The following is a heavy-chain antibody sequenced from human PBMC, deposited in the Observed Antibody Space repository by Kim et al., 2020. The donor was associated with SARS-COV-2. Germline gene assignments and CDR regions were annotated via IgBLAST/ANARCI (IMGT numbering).Heavy chain of an antibody. Sequence: RYSPSFQGQVTISADKSTSTAYLQWSSLKASDTAMYYCARRDSTYGGNSDYWGQGTLVTVSS. D-gene: IGHD4-17*01. V-gene: IGHV5-51*01. J-gene: IGHJ4*02. CDR3: ARRDSTYGGNSDY.